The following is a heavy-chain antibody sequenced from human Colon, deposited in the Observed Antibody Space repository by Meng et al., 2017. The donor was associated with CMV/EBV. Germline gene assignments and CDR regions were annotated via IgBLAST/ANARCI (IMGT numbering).Heavy chain of an antibody. CDR3: ARGEDGSTSAQRTLRY. V-gene: IGHV3-21*01. D-gene: IGHD2-2*01. J-gene: IGHJ4*02. Sequence: GESLKISCPASGFPFSNYTVNWVRQAPGMGLGWVSSTTGSGDFIYYADSLKGRFTISRDNAKNSLYLQMNSLRADDTAVYYCARGEDGSTSAQRTLRYWGQGTLVTVSS. CDR2: TTGSGDFI. CDR1: GFPFSNYT.